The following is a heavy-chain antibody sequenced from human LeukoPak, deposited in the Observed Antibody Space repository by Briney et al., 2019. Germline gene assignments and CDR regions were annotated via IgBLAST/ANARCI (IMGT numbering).Heavy chain of an antibody. D-gene: IGHD3-10*01. CDR3: ARDLARGVIIGSGGY. J-gene: IGHJ4*02. CDR1: GFTFSSYA. CDR2: ISYDGSNK. V-gene: IGHV3-30*04. Sequence: GGSLRLSCAASGFTFSSYAMHWVRQAPGKGLEWVAVISYDGSNKYYADSVKGRFTISRDNSKNTLYLQMNSLRAEDTAVYYCARDLARGVIIGSGGYWGQGTLVTVSS.